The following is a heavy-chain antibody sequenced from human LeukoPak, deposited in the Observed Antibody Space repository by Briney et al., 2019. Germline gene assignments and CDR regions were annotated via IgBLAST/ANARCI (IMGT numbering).Heavy chain of an antibody. D-gene: IGHD3-22*01. CDR2: ISRSGDST. V-gene: IGHV3-23*01. CDR3: AKDVYDTSGYYGLMGDH. CDR1: GFTFSSYA. Sequence: PGGSLRLSCTASGFTFSSYAMSWVRQTPGKGLEWVASISRSGDSTNYADSVKGRFTISRDNSKNTLSLQMTSLRAEDTAIYYCAKDVYDTSGYYGLMGDHWGRGTLVTVSS. J-gene: IGHJ4*02.